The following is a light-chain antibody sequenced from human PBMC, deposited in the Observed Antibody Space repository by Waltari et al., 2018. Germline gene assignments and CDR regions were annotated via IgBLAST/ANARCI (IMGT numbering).Light chain of an antibody. V-gene: IGLV2-14*01. CDR1: NSDIGSYSY. J-gene: IGLJ2*01. CDR2: DLT. Sequence: QSVLTQPASVSGSPGQPITISCTGTNSDIGSYSYVSWYQQYPGKAPTLIIYDLTERPSGVSTRFSGPKSGNTAALTISGLQADDESDYFCSSYTGRGTVIVGRGTMVTVL. CDR3: SSYTGRGTVI.